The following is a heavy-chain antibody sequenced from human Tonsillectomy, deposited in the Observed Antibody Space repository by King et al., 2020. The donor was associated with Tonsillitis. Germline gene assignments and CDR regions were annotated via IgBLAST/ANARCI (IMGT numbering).Heavy chain of an antibody. J-gene: IGHJ3*02. CDR3: ARRTVLGYCSSTSCTTDAFDI. D-gene: IGHD2-2*01. CDR2: INHSGST. Sequence: VQLQQWGAGLLKPSETLSLTCAVYGGSFSGYYWSWIRQPPGKGLEWIGEINHSGSTNYNPSLKSRVTISVDTSKNQFSLKLSSVTAADTAVYYCARRTVLGYCSSTSCTTDAFDIWGQGTMVTVSS. V-gene: IGHV4-34*01. CDR1: GGSFSGYY.